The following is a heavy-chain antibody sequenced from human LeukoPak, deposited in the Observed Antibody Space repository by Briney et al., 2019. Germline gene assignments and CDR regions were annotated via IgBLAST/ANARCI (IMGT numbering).Heavy chain of an antibody. D-gene: IGHD3-22*01. CDR3: AKDWRNVFHYYDSSGYIGYFDY. Sequence: NPGGSLRLSCAASGFTFSSYAMSWVRQAPGKGLEWVSAISGSGGSTYYADSVKGRFTISRDNSKNTLYLQMNSLRAEDTAVYYCAKDWRNVFHYYDSSGYIGYFDYWGQGTLVTVSS. CDR2: ISGSGGST. CDR1: GFTFSSYA. V-gene: IGHV3-23*01. J-gene: IGHJ4*02.